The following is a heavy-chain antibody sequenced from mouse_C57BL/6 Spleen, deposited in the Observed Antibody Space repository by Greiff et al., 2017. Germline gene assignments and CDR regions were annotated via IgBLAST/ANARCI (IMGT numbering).Heavy chain of an antibody. CDR3: ARTTVVATHYYAMDY. CDR1: GFTFSDYG. Sequence: EVKLVESGGGLVKPGGSLKLSCAASGFTFSDYGMHWVRQAPEKGLEWVAYISSGSSTIYYADTVKGRFTISRDNAKNTLFLQMTSLRSEATAMYYCARTTVVATHYYAMDYWGQGTSVTVSS. V-gene: IGHV5-17*01. J-gene: IGHJ4*01. D-gene: IGHD1-1*01. CDR2: ISSGSSTI.